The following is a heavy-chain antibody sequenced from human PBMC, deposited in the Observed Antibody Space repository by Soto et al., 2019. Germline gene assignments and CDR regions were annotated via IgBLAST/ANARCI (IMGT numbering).Heavy chain of an antibody. D-gene: IGHD1-26*01. CDR3: TRWEQLLFEY. J-gene: IGHJ4*02. Sequence: QVQLVETGEGMDQPGRSLRLSCAASGFTVSAYTMHWVRQAPGKGLEWVAVISSDGNHKYYTDSVKGRFTISRDTSTNTLYLQMNSLRAEDTAVCYCTRWEQLLFEYWGQGTLVTVSS. V-gene: IGHV3-30-3*01. CDR1: GFTVSAYT. CDR2: ISSDGNHK.